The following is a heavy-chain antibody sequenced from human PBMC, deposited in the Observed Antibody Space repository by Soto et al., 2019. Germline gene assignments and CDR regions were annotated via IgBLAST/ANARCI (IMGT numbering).Heavy chain of an antibody. J-gene: IGHJ6*03. V-gene: IGHV3-7*01. Sequence: PGGSLRLSCAASGFTFSSYWMSWVRQAPGKGLEWVANIKQDGSEKYYVDSVKGRFTISRDNAKNSLYLQMNSLRAEDTAVYYCAREGDYVSGSLDYYMDVWGKGTTVTVSS. CDR3: AREGDYVSGSLDYYMDV. CDR2: IKQDGSEK. CDR1: GFTFSSYW. D-gene: IGHD3-10*01.